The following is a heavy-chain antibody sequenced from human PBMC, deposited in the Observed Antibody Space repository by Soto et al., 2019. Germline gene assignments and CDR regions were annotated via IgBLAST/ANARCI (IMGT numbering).Heavy chain of an antibody. D-gene: IGHD1-26*01. J-gene: IGHJ6*03. CDR2: IYPGDSDT. CDR1: GYSFTSYW. V-gene: IGHV5-51*01. CDR3: ARPGRAGYYYYYMDV. Sequence: GESLKISCKGSGYSFTSYWIGWVRQMPGKGLEWMGIIYPGDSDTRYSPSFQGQVTISADKSISTAYLQWSSLKASDTAMYYCARPGRAGYYYYYMDVWGKGTTVTSP.